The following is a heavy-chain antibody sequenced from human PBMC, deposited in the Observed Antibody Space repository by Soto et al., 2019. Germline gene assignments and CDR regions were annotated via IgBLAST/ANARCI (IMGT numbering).Heavy chain of an antibody. D-gene: IGHD1-26*01. V-gene: IGHV4-61*01. J-gene: IGHJ6*02. Sequence: PSETLSLTCTVSGGSVSSTSYYWSWIRQPPGKGLEWIGYVYYSGSTNYNPSLKSRVSISVDTSKNQFSQKVSSVTAADAAVYYCARRRGALRILYYYGMDVWGQGTTVTVSS. CDR2: VYYSGST. CDR3: ARRRGALRILYYYGMDV. CDR1: GGSVSSTSYY.